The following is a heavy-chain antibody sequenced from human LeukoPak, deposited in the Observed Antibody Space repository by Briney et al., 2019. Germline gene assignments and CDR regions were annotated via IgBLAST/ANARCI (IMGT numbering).Heavy chain of an antibody. Sequence: SVKVSCKASGGTFSSYAISWVRQAPGQGLEWMGGIIPIFGTANYAQKFQGRVTITADKPTSTAYMELSSLRSEDTAVYYCARDLSSGWYYFDYWGQGTLVTVSS. CDR2: IIPIFGTA. D-gene: IGHD6-19*01. V-gene: IGHV1-69*06. CDR1: GGTFSSYA. J-gene: IGHJ4*02. CDR3: ARDLSSGWYYFDY.